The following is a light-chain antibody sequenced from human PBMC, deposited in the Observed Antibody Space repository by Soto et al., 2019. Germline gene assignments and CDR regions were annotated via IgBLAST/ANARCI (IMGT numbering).Light chain of an antibody. J-gene: IGKJ1*01. CDR2: DAS. CDR1: QSVTNY. CDR3: QQRLNWPPG. Sequence: EIFLTQSPDTLSLSPGERATLSCRASQSVTNYIAWYQQIPGQAPRLLIYDASNRATGVPARFSGSGSGTDFTLTISDLEPADFGLYYCQQRLNWPPGFGQGTKVDIK. V-gene: IGKV3-11*01.